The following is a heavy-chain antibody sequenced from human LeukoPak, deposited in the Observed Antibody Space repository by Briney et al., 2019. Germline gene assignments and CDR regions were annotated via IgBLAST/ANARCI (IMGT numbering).Heavy chain of an antibody. CDR1: GGSISSSSYY. CDR3: ARDPLSRAGPRGMDV. J-gene: IGHJ6*02. Sequence: PSETLSLTCTVSGGSISSSSYYWGWIRQPPGKGLEWIGYIYYSGSTYYNPSLKSRVTISVDTSKNQFSLKLSSVTAADTAVYYCARDPLSRAGPRGMDVWGQGTTVTVSS. CDR2: IYYSGST. D-gene: IGHD6-13*01. V-gene: IGHV4-31*03.